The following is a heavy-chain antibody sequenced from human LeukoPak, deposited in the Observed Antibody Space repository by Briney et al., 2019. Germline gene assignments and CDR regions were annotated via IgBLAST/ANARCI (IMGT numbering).Heavy chain of an antibody. J-gene: IGHJ4*02. CDR2: IIPILGIA. Sequence: ASVKVSCKASGGTFSSYAISWVRQAPGQGLEWMGRIIPILGIANYAQKFQGRVTITADKSTSTAYMELSSLRSEDTAVYYCARAPYSSSWSETSDYWGQGTLVTVSS. D-gene: IGHD6-13*01. CDR1: GGTFSSYA. CDR3: ARAPYSSSWSETSDY. V-gene: IGHV1-69*04.